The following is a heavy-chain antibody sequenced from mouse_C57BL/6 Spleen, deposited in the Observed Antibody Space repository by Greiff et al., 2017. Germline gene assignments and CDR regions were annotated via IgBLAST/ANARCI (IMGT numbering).Heavy chain of an antibody. Sequence: EVQLQQSGPELVKPGASVKISSKASGYSFTGYYMNWVKQSPEKSLEWIGEINPSTGGTTYNQKFKAKATLTVDKSSSTAYMQLKSLTSEDSAVYYCARRGVYYSNSWGQGTLVTVSA. CDR3: ARRGVYYSNS. V-gene: IGHV1-42*01. CDR1: GYSFTGYY. CDR2: INPSTGGT. J-gene: IGHJ3*01. D-gene: IGHD2-5*01.